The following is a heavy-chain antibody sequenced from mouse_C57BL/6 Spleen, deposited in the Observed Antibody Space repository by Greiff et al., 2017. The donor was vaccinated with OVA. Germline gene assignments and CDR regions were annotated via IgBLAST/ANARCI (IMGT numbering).Heavy chain of an antibody. CDR2: IYPGSGST. V-gene: IGHV1-55*01. CDR3: AAVVATRGYYAMDY. CDR1: GYTFISYW. J-gene: IGHJ4*01. D-gene: IGHD1-1*01. Sequence: VQLQQPGAELVKPGASVKMSCKASGYTFISYWITWVKQRPGQGLEWIGDIYPGSGSTNYNEKFKSKATLTVDTSSSTAYMQLSSLTSEDSAVYYCAAVVATRGYYAMDYWGQGTSVTVSS.